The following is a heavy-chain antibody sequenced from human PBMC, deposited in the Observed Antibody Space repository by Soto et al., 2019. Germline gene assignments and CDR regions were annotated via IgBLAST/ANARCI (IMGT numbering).Heavy chain of an antibody. V-gene: IGHV3-11*06. J-gene: IGHJ6*02. D-gene: IGHD6-25*01. CDR2: ISSSSSYT. CDR3: AKDRRPNYYYGMDV. CDR1: GFTFSDYY. Sequence: GGSLRLSCAASGFTFSDYYMSWIRQAPGKGLEWVSYISSSSSYTNYADSVKGRFTISRDNAKNSLYLQMNSLRAEDTAVYYCAKDRRPNYYYGMDVWGQGTTVTVSS.